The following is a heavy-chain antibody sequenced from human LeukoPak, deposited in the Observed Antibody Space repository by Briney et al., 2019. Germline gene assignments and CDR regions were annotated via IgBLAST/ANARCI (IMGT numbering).Heavy chain of an antibody. D-gene: IGHD3-10*01. V-gene: IGHV3-48*03. Sequence: GGSLRLSCAVSGYTFSIYEMNWVRQARGKGLVWVLYISSRCYTIYYADSVKGRFTISRDIAEHSLYLQMNSQRTENTAVYYRTTDNQLLWFGECPSHVTSLQGYWGQETLVTVSS. J-gene: IGHJ4*02. CDR2: ISSRCYTI. CDR1: GYTFSIYE. CDR3: TTDNQLLWFGECPSHVTSLQGY.